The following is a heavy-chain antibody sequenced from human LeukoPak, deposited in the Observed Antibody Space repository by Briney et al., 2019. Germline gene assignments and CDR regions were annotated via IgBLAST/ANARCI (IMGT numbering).Heavy chain of an antibody. CDR2: ISGSGGST. D-gene: IGHD2-15*01. CDR1: GFTFSSYA. Sequence: PGGSLRLSCAASGFTFSSYAMSWVRQAPGKGLEWVSAISGSGGSTYYADSVKGRFTISRDNSKNTLYLQMNSLRAEDTAVYYFAEERGGSYDAFDIWGQGTMVTVSS. V-gene: IGHV3-23*01. CDR3: AEERGGSYDAFDI. J-gene: IGHJ3*02.